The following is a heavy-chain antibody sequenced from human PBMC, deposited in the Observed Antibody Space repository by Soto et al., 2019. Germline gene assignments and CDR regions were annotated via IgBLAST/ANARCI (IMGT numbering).Heavy chain of an antibody. Sequence: QVQLQESGPGLVKPSQTLSLTCTVSGGSISSGDYYWSWIRQPPGKGLEWIGHIYYSGRTYYNPSLKSPLIISGDTSKNQFSLKLSSVTAADTAVYYCSRAGTARDFDYWGQGTLVTVSS. CDR1: GGSISSGDYY. J-gene: IGHJ4*02. CDR3: SRAGTARDFDY. CDR2: IYYSGRT. V-gene: IGHV4-30-4*01. D-gene: IGHD1-7*01.